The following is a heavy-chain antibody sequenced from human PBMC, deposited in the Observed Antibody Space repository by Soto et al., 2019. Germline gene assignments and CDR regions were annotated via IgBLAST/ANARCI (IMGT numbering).Heavy chain of an antibody. J-gene: IGHJ4*02. CDR2: INPGNGNT. Sequence: VQLVQSGAEVKKPGASVKVYCKASGYTFTSYGLNWVRQAPGRGLEWMGWINPGNGNTQYSQQFQGRVIIDRDTAASSAYMELSSLRSEDTAVYYCARGGYFNSSNYLAYCGLGTLVTVSS. V-gene: IGHV1-3*01. D-gene: IGHD3-22*01. CDR3: ARGGYFNSSNYLAY. CDR1: GYTFTSYG.